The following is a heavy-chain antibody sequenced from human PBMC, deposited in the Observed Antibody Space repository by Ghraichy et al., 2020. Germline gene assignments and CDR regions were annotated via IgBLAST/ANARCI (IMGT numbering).Heavy chain of an antibody. J-gene: IGHJ4*02. CDR1: GGSISSGGYS. CDR2: IYHSGST. CDR3: AREGDYGDPYYFDY. D-gene: IGHD4-17*01. Sequence: SETLSLTCAVSGGSISSGGYSWSWIRQPPGKGLEWIGYIYHSGSTYYNPSLKSRVTISVDRSKNQFSLKLSSVTAADTAVYYCAREGDYGDPYYFDYLGQGTLVTVSS. V-gene: IGHV4-30-2*01.